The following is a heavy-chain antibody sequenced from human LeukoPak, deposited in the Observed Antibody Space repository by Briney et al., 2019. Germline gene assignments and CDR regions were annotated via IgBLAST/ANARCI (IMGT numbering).Heavy chain of an antibody. V-gene: IGHV3-33*01. J-gene: IGHJ4*02. CDR1: GFTFSSYG. D-gene: IGHD6-13*01. CDR3: ARDRTSSWYGPIDY. Sequence: PGGSLRLSCAASGFTFSSYGMHWVRQAPGKGLEWVAVIWYDGSNKYYADSVKGRLTISRDNSKNTLYLQMNSLRAEDTAVYYCARDRTSSWYGPIDYWGQGTLVTVSS. CDR2: IWYDGSNK.